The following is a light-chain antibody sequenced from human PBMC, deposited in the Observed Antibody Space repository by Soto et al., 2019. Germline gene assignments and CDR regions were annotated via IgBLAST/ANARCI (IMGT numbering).Light chain of an antibody. CDR2: KAS. J-gene: IGKJ1*01. CDR1: QSISYW. V-gene: IGKV1-5*03. Sequence: DIQMTQSPSPLSASVGDRVTITCRASQSISYWLAWYQQKPGKAPNLLIYKASSLESGVPSRFSGSGSGTEFTLTISSLQPDDFATYYCQHYNNYWTFGQGTKVESK. CDR3: QHYNNYWT.